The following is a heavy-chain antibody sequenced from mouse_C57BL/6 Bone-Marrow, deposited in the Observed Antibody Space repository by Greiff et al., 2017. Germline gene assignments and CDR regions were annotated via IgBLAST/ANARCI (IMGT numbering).Heavy chain of an antibody. Sequence: VQLQQPGAELVMPGASVKLSCKASGYTFTSYWMHWVKQRPGQGLEWIGEIDPSDSYTNYNQKFKGKSTLTVDKSSSTAYMQLSSLTSEDSAVYYCARYLVVTTWDYFDYWGQGTTLTVSS. J-gene: IGHJ2*01. CDR2: IDPSDSYT. V-gene: IGHV1-69*01. CDR3: ARYLVVTTWDYFDY. D-gene: IGHD2-2*01. CDR1: GYTFTSYW.